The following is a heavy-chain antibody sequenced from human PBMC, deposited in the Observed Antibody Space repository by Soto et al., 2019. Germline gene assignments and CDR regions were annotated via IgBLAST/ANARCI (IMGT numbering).Heavy chain of an antibody. V-gene: IGHV4-31*03. Sequence: PSETLSLTCTVSGGSISSGGYYWSWIRQHPGKGLEWIGYIYYSGSTYYNPSLKSRVTISVDTSKNQFSLKLSSVTAADTAVYYCAREGIAAAGRPYYFDYWGQGTLVTVSS. D-gene: IGHD6-13*01. CDR2: IYYSGST. J-gene: IGHJ4*02. CDR1: GGSISSGGYY. CDR3: AREGIAAAGRPYYFDY.